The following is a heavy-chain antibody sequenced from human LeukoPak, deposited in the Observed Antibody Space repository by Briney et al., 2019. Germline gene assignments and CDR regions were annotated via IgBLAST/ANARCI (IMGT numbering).Heavy chain of an antibody. CDR1: DGSISDHPYY. J-gene: IGHJ4*02. CDR3: ARGGEGSSLDY. V-gene: IGHV4-39*07. D-gene: IGHD2-2*01. CDR2: IYYSGST. Sequence: SETLSLTCTVSDGSISDHPYYWGWFRQPPGKGLEWIGSIYYSGSTYYNPSLKSRVTISVDTSKNQFSLKLSSVTAADTAVYYCARGGEGSSLDYWGQGTLVTVSS.